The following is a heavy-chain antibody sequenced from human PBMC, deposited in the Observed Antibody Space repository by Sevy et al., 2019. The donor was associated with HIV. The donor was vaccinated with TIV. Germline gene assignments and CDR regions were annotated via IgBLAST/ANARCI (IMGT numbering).Heavy chain of an antibody. J-gene: IGHJ4*02. CDR2: IYWDDEK. Sequence: SGPTLVNPTQTLTLTCTFSGFSLSTSGVSVGWIRQPPGKALEWLALIYWDDEKRYSPSLKSRLTITKDTSKNLVVLTMTNTDPVDTATYYCAHLSKNWGLGPYYFDYWGQGTLVTVSS. CDR3: AHLSKNWGLGPYYFDY. V-gene: IGHV2-5*02. CDR1: GFSLSTSGVS. D-gene: IGHD7-27*01.